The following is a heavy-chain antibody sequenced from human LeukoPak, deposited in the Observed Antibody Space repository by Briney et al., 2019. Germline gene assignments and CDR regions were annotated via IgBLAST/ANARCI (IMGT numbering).Heavy chain of an antibody. J-gene: IGHJ4*02. Sequence: SETLSLTCTVSGGSISSSSCYWGWIRQPPGKGLEWIGSIYYSGSTYYNPSLKSRVTISVDTSKNQFSLKLSSVTAADTAVYYCAGEPPMTTRSFDYWGQGTLVTVSS. D-gene: IGHD4-11*01. CDR3: AGEPPMTTRSFDY. CDR1: GGSISSSSCY. V-gene: IGHV4-39*07. CDR2: IYYSGST.